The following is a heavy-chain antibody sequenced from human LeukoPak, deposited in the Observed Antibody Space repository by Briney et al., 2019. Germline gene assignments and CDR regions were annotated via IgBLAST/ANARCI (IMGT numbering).Heavy chain of an antibody. J-gene: IGHJ6*02. CDR3: ARAKRVYYYDSSGHGFGMDV. V-gene: IGHV4-4*07. Sequence: PSETLSLTCTVSGGSISSYYWSWIRQPAGKGLEWIGRIYTSGSTNYNPSLKSRVTMSVDTSKNQFSLKLSSVTAADTAVYYCARAKRVYYYDSSGHGFGMDVWGQGTTVTVSS. CDR2: IYTSGST. CDR1: GGSISSYY. D-gene: IGHD3-22*01.